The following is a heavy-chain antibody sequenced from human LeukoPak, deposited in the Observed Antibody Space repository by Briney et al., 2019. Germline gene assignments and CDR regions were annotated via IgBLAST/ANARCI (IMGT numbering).Heavy chain of an antibody. CDR3: AREPHVGDGVWGSYRWAPGGYDSSNWFDP. Sequence: PSETLSLTCTVSGGSISSSSYYWGWIRQSPGKGLEWIGSIYYSGSTYYNPSLKSRVTISVDTSKNQFSLKLSSVTAADTAVYYCAREPHVGDGVWGSYRWAPGGYDSSNWFDPWGQGTLVTVSS. J-gene: IGHJ5*02. CDR1: GGSISSSSYY. D-gene: IGHD3-16*02. V-gene: IGHV4-39*07. CDR2: IYYSGST.